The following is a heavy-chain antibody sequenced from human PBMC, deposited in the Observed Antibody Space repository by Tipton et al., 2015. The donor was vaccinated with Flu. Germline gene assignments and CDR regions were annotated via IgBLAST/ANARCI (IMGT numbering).Heavy chain of an antibody. CDR2: SSSNGDII. CDR1: GFTFDDYA. V-gene: IGHV3-9*01. Sequence: SLRLSCVASGFTFDDYAMHWVRQVPGKGLEWVSGSSSNGDIIGYGDSVKGRFTISRDNVKKSLYLQMNSLKLEDSALYYCARNRRNYYWAMDVWGQGTTVAVSS. CDR3: ARNRRNYYWAMDV. J-gene: IGHJ6*02.